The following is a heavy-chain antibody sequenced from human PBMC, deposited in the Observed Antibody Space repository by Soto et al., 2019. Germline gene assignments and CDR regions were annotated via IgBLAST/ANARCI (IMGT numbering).Heavy chain of an antibody. CDR1: GFTFSSYS. D-gene: IGHD6-13*01. V-gene: IGHV3-21*01. CDR2: ISSSSSYI. J-gene: IGHJ6*02. CDR3: ARLPVYSSSPFDYGMDV. Sequence: GGSLRLSCAASGFTFSSYSMNWVRQAPGKGLEWVSSISSSSSYIYYADSVKGRFTISRDNAKNSLYLQMNSLRAEGTAVYYCARLPVYSSSPFDYGMDVWGQGTTVTVSS.